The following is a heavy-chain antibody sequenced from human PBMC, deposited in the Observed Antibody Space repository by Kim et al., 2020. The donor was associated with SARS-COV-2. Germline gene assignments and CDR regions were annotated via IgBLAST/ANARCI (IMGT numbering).Heavy chain of an antibody. CDR2: INPGDSDT. J-gene: IGHJ3*01. Sequence: GESLKISCKGSGYSFSNYWIGWVRQMPGKGPEWMGVINPGDSDTKYSPSFQGLVTMSVDKSISTAYLQWRGLQVSDTAMYYCARPAFCATAGCYSEEKNAFDVWGQGTMVTVSS. D-gene: IGHD2-21*02. V-gene: IGHV5-51*01. CDR1: GYSFSNYW. CDR3: ARPAFCATAGCYSEEKNAFDV.